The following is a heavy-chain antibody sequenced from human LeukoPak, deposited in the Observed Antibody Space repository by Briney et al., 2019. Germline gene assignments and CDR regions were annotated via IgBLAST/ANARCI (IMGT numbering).Heavy chain of an antibody. D-gene: IGHD3-16*02. CDR1: GGSFSGYY. V-gene: IGHV4-34*01. J-gene: IGHJ5*02. CDR3: ASFGLSVRWFDP. CDR2: INHSGST. Sequence: SETLSLTCAVYGGSFSGYYWNWIRQPPGKGLEWIGEINHSGSTNYNPSLKSRVTISVDTSKNQFSLKLSSVTAADTAVYYCASFGLSVRWFDPWGQGTLVTVSS.